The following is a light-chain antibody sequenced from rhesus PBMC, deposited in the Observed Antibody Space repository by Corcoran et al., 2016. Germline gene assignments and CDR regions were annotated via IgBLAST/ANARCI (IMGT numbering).Light chain of an antibody. Sequence: EIVLTQSPTSMAVPQGERVTFSCTASSSVSINYLHWYQQKPGFPLRLLVYRTSSLPSGVPARFSGSGSGNSSTLPIISMEAYDAANYYCQQRNSIQYSFGQWTKVEIK. CDR1: SSVSIN. J-gene: IGKJ2*01. V-gene: IGKV3-42*01. CDR3: QQRNSIQYS. CDR2: RTS.